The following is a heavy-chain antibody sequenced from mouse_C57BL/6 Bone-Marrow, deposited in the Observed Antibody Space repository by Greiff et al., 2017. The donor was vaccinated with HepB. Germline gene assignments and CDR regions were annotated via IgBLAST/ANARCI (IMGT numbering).Heavy chain of an antibody. Sequence: QVQLKQPGAELVKPGASVKMSCKASGYTFTSYWITWVKQRPGQGLEWIGDIYPGSGSTNYNEKFKSKATLTVDTSSSTAYMQLSSLTSEDSAVYYCARRNYYGSSYEGWFAYWGQGTLVTVSA. CDR2: IYPGSGST. D-gene: IGHD1-1*01. V-gene: IGHV1-55*01. CDR1: GYTFTSYW. J-gene: IGHJ3*01. CDR3: ARRNYYGSSYEGWFAY.